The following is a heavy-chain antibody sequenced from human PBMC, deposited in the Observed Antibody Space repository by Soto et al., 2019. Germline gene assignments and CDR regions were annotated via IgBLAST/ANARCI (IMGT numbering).Heavy chain of an antibody. V-gene: IGHV3-23*01. D-gene: IGHD4-17*01. CDR1: GFTFNKYA. CDR3: APTRYDYGDDAVGY. J-gene: IGHJ4*01. Sequence: EVQLLEYGGGLVQRGESLRLSCVASGFTFNKYAMTWVRQAPGKGLEWVSSISGSSSTTYYADSVKGRFTISRDNSKNTVYLHMITLSSEDTAVYYCAPTRYDYGDDAVGYWGQGTLVTVSS. CDR2: ISGSSSTT.